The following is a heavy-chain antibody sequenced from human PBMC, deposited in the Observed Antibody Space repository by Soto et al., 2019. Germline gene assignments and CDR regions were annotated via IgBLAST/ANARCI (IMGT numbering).Heavy chain of an antibody. Sequence: EVQLVESGGGLVKPGGSLRLSCAASGFTFSSYSMNWVRQAPGKGLEWVSSISSSSSYIYYADSVKGRFTISRDNAKNSLYLQMSSLRAEDTAVYYCARGRNVGATTRYYYGMDVWGQGTTVTVSS. CDR1: GFTFSSYS. CDR3: ARGRNVGATTRYYYGMDV. CDR2: ISSSSSYI. V-gene: IGHV3-21*01. J-gene: IGHJ6*02. D-gene: IGHD1-26*01.